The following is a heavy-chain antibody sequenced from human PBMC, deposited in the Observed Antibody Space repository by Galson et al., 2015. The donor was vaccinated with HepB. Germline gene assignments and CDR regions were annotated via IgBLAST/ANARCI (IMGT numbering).Heavy chain of an antibody. J-gene: IGHJ4*02. V-gene: IGHV1-3*01. CDR1: GYTFTSYA. CDR3: ARGPMIVVTAGPPDDY. D-gene: IGHD3-22*01. CDR2: INAGNGNT. Sequence: SVKVSCKASGYTFTSYAMHWVRQAPGQRLEWMGWINAGNGNTKYSQKFQGRVTITRDTSASTAYMELSSLRSEDTAVYYCARGPMIVVTAGPPDDYWGQGTLVTVSS.